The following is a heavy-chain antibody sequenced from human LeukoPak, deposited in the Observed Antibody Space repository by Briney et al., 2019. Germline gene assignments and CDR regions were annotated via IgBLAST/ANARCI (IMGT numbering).Heavy chain of an antibody. CDR2: IYYSGST. D-gene: IGHD3-10*01. Sequence: PSETLSLTCTVSGGSISSYYWSWIRQPPGKGLEWIGYIYYSGSTNYNPSLKSRVTISVDTSKNQFSLKLSSVTAADTAVYYCARHDRSRWFGEKDDAFDIWGQGTMVIVSS. CDR3: ARHDRSRWFGEKDDAFDI. V-gene: IGHV4-59*08. CDR1: GGSISSYY. J-gene: IGHJ3*02.